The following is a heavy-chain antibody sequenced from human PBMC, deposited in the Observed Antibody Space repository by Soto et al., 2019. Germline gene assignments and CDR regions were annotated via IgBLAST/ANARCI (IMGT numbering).Heavy chain of an antibody. CDR1: GFTFDDYA. CDR3: AKDLKYYYDSSGYYTRYSFDY. CDR2: ISWNSGSI. J-gene: IGHJ4*02. D-gene: IGHD3-22*01. Sequence: GGSLRLSCAASGFTFDDYAMHWVRQAPGKGLEWVSGISWNSGSIGYADSVKGRFTISRDNAKNSLYLQMNSLRAEDTALYYCAKDLKYYYDSSGYYTRYSFDYWGQGTLVTVSS. V-gene: IGHV3-9*01.